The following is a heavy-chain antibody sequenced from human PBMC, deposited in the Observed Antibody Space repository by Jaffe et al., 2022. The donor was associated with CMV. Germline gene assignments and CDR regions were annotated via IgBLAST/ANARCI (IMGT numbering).Heavy chain of an antibody. J-gene: IGHJ5*01. D-gene: IGHD6-13*01. V-gene: IGHV1-3*01. CDR2: ILPGNGNR. CDR1: GYTFSTYA. Sequence: QVLLVQSGAEVKKPGASVKVSCKTSGYTFSTYAIHWVRQAPGQRLEWMGWILPGNGNRKYSENFQGRVTIIRDTSATTVYMELSGLTSEDTAVYYCARDWVEDTSSWYDFWGQGTLVTVSS. CDR3: ARDWVEDTSSWYDF.